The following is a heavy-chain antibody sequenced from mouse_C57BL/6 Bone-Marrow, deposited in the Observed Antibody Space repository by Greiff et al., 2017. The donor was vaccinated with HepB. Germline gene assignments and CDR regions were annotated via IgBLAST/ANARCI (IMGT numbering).Heavy chain of an antibody. CDR2: IDPSDSET. Sequence: VQLQQPGAELVRPGSSVKLSCKASGYTFTSYWMHWVKQRPIQGLEWIGNIDPSDSETHYNQKFKDKATLTVDKSSSTAYMQLSSLTSEDSAVYYCARRYYGSKVPYFDYWGQGTTLTVSS. CDR3: ARRYYGSKVPYFDY. V-gene: IGHV1-52*01. J-gene: IGHJ2*01. D-gene: IGHD1-1*01. CDR1: GYTFTSYW.